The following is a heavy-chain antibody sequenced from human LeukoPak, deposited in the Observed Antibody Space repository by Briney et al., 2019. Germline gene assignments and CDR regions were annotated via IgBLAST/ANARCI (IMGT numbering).Heavy chain of an antibody. J-gene: IGHJ4*02. CDR3: TRLGGSYYTY. CDR1: GFTFSSYW. CDR2: IKQDGGEK. D-gene: IGHD1-26*01. Sequence: PGGSLRLPCAASGFTFSSYWMSWVRQAPGKGLEWVANIKQDGGEKYYVDSVKGRFTISRDNAKNSLFLQMNSLRAEDTAVYYCTRLGGSYYTYWGQGTLVTVSS. V-gene: IGHV3-7*01.